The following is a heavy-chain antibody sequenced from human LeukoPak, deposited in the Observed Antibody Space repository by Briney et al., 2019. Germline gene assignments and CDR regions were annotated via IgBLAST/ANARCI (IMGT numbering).Heavy chain of an antibody. D-gene: IGHD4-17*01. CDR3: TREAGYGDYHPFDY. J-gene: IGHJ4*02. Sequence: PGGSLRLSCTASGFTFGDYAMSWVRQAPGKGLEWVGFIRSKAYGGTTEYAASVKGRFTISRDDSKSIAYLQMNSLRTEDTAVYYCTREAGYGDYHPFDYWGQGTLVTVSS. CDR2: IRSKAYGGTT. CDR1: GFTFGDYA. V-gene: IGHV3-49*04.